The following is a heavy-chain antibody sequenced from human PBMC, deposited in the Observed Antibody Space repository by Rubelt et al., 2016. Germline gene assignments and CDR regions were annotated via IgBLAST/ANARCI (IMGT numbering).Heavy chain of an antibody. CDR1: GYTFTSYG. V-gene: IGHV1-18*01. Sequence: QVQLVQSGAEVKKPGASVKVSCKASGYTFTSYGISWVRQAPGQGLEWMGWISAYNGNTNYAQKRQGRVTMTTDASTRAAHRGLRSLRSDDTAVYDWAGKRDDYGDYWGQGTLVTVSS. D-gene: IGHD5-24*01. CDR2: ISAYNGNT. J-gene: IGHJ4*02. CDR3: AGKRDDYGDY.